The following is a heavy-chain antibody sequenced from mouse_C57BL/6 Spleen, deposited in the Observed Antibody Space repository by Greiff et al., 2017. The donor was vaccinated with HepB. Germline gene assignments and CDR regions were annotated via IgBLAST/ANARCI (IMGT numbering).Heavy chain of an antibody. CDR3: ARGITTVVATRYFDV. Sequence: QVQLKQPGAELVRPGSSVKLSCKASGYTFTSYWMDWVKQRPGQGLEWIGNIYPSDSETHYNQKFKDKATLTVDKSSSTAYMQLSSLTSEDSAVYYCARGITTVVATRYFDVWGTGTTVTVSS. CDR1: GYTFTSYW. V-gene: IGHV1-61*01. D-gene: IGHD1-1*01. J-gene: IGHJ1*03. CDR2: IYPSDSET.